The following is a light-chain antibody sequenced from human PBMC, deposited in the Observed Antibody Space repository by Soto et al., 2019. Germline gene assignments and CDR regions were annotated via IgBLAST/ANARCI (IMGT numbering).Light chain of an antibody. CDR3: QQRHLCPFT. V-gene: IGKV3-11*01. J-gene: IGKJ5*01. Sequence: EIVLTQSPATLSLSPGDRATLSCRASQSVSSYLAWYQQKPGQVPRLVIYDTSNRATGIPARFSGSGSGTDFTLTISSLEPEDFAVYYCQQRHLCPFTFGQGTRVEIK. CDR1: QSVSSY. CDR2: DTS.